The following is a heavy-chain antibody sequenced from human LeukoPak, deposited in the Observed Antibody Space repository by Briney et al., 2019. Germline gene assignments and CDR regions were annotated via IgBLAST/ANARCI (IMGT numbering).Heavy chain of an antibody. D-gene: IGHD6-25*01. CDR1: GFTFSTYA. V-gene: IGHV3-30*02. CDR2: IWPDGSKK. J-gene: IGHJ4*02. CDR3: AKISSSAESNFDY. Sequence: GGSLRLSCAASGFTFSTYAMYWDRQAPGKGLEWVAFIWPDGSKKYYADSVKGRFAISRENSKNTVYLQMNDLRPEDTALYFCAKISSSAESNFDYWGQGTLLTVSS.